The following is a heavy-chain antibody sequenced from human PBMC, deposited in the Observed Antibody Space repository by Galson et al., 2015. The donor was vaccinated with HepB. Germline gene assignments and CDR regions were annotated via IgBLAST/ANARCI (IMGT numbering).Heavy chain of an antibody. V-gene: IGHV3-53*01. Sequence: SLRLSCAVSGFTVRSHYMTWVRQAPGKGLECVSVIYTGGDTTYADSVTGRFTLSRDNSKNTVYLQMNSLRGDDTAVYYCATSTKWSGNFDYWGRGTLVTVSS. CDR1: GFTVRSHY. CDR2: IYTGGDT. J-gene: IGHJ4*02. CDR3: ATSTKWSGNFDY. D-gene: IGHD2-15*01.